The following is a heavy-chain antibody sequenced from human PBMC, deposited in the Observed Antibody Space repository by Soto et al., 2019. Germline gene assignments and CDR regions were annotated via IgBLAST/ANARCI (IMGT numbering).Heavy chain of an antibody. Sequence: GGSLRLSCAASGFTFSSYAMSWVRQAPGKGLEWVSAISGSGGSTYYADSVKGRFTISRDNSKNTLYLQMNSLRAEDTAVYYCAKSRDIVVEVAATITFDYRGRGTLVTVSS. CDR2: ISGSGGST. CDR3: AKSRDIVVEVAATITFDY. J-gene: IGHJ4*02. D-gene: IGHD2-15*01. V-gene: IGHV3-23*01. CDR1: GFTFSSYA.